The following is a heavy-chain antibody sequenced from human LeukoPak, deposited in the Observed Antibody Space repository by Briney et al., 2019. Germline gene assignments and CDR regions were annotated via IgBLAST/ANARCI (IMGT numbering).Heavy chain of an antibody. Sequence: GGSLRLSCSASGFTFNNAWMSWVRQAPGKGLEWVGRIKSKSDGGTTDYAAPVKGRFTISRDDSKNTLYLQMNSLKTEDAAVYFCATEYYGAYNFWGQGTLVTVSS. CDR2: IKSKSDGGTT. CDR3: ATEYYGAYNF. V-gene: IGHV3-15*01. CDR1: GFTFNNAW. D-gene: IGHD4-17*01. J-gene: IGHJ4*02.